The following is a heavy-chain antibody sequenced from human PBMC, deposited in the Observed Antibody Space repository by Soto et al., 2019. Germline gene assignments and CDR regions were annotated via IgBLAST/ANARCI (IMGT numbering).Heavy chain of an antibody. CDR2: ISWNSGSI. V-gene: IGHV3-9*01. J-gene: IGHJ3*02. D-gene: IGHD5-18*01. Sequence: GGSLRLSCAASGFTFDDYAMHWVRQAPGKGLEWVSGISWNSGSIGYADSVKGRFTISRDNAKNSLYLQMNSLRAEDTAVYYCAREVPPNSYGPGVFDIWGQGTMVTVSS. CDR3: AREVPPNSYGPGVFDI. CDR1: GFTFDDYA.